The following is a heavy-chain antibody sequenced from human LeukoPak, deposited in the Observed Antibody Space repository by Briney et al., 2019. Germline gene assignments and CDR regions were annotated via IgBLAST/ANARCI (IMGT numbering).Heavy chain of an antibody. CDR1: GGPISSYY. V-gene: IGHV4-59*01. CDR3: ARESSSWSRGFDY. D-gene: IGHD6-13*01. J-gene: IGHJ4*02. CDR2: IYYSGST. Sequence: PSETLSLTCTVSGGPISSYYWSSIRQPPGKGLEWIGYIYYSGSTNYNPPLKSRVTISVDTSKKPFSLKLGSVAAADTAVYYCARESSSWSRGFDYWGQGTLVTVSS.